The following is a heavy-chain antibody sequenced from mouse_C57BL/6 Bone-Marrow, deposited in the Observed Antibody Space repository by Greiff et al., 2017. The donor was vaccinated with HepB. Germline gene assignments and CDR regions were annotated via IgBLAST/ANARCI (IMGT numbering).Heavy chain of an antibody. Sequence: DVMLVESGGGLVQPGGSLKLSCAASGFTFSDYYMYWVRQTPEKRLEWVAYISNGGGSTYYLDTVKGRFTISRDNAKNTLYLQMSRLKSEDTAMYYCARQRSNYSWFAYWGQGTLVTVSA. J-gene: IGHJ3*01. CDR2: ISNGGGST. D-gene: IGHD2-5*01. V-gene: IGHV5-12*01. CDR1: GFTFSDYY. CDR3: ARQRSNYSWFAY.